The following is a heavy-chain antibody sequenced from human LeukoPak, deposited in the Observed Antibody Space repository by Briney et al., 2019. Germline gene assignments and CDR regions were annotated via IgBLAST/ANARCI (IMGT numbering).Heavy chain of an antibody. CDR1: GGSISSSSYY. CDR2: IYYSGST. D-gene: IGHD3-3*01. Sequence: PSETLSLTCTVSGGSISSSSYYWGWIRQPPGKGLEWIGSIYYSGSTYYHPSLKSRVTISVDTSKNQFSLKLSSATAADTAVYYCARDAGYDFWSGYYDYWGQGTLVTVSS. CDR3: ARDAGYDFWSGYYDY. V-gene: IGHV4-39*07. J-gene: IGHJ4*02.